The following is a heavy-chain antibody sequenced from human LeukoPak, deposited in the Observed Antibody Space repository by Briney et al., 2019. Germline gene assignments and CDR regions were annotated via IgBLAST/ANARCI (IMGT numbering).Heavy chain of an antibody. V-gene: IGHV3-23*01. CDR3: AHQYSCIWSVGDF. D-gene: IGHD6-13*01. CDR2: ISGGRDST. Sequence: RRSLCPSCTASAVTISSYAMSWGSQAPGEGLEWVSAISGGRDSTYYAASVKGRFTISRDTSKNTLYLQMNSLRADDTSFYFCAHQYSCIWSVGDFWGQGTLVTVSS. CDR1: AVTISSYA. J-gene: IGHJ4*02.